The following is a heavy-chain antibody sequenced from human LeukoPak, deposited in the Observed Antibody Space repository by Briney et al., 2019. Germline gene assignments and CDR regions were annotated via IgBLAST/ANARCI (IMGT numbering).Heavy chain of an antibody. CDR3: ARDWKGDYLDY. CDR1: GFTFSNYG. CDR2: IRSDGSDK. Sequence: GGSLRLSCAASGFTFSNYGMHWVRQAPGKGLEWVAFIRSDGSDKYYADSVKGRFTISRDSSKNTLYLQMNSLRAEDTAVYYCARDWKGDYLDYWGQGTLVTVSS. V-gene: IGHV3-30*02. J-gene: IGHJ4*02. D-gene: IGHD1-1*01.